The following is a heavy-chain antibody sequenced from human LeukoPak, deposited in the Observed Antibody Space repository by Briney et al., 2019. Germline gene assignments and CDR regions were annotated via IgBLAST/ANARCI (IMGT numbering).Heavy chain of an antibody. Sequence: SQTLSLTCAISGDSVSSSGSAWSWIRQSPSRGLEWLGRAYYRSRWNIDYAVSVKSRITINPDTSKNQFSLQLNSVTPEDAAVYYCARNLRPDFDYWGQGTLVTVSS. V-gene: IGHV6-1*01. CDR3: ARNLRPDFDY. J-gene: IGHJ4*02. CDR2: AYYRSRWNI. CDR1: GDSVSSSGSA.